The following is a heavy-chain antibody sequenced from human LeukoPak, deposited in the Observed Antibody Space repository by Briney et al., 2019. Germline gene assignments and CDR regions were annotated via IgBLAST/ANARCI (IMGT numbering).Heavy chain of an antibody. V-gene: IGHV3-7*01. J-gene: IGHJ6*02. CDR1: GFTFSKYW. Sequence: GGSLRLSCAASGFTFSKYWMSWVRQAPEKGLEWVANIKEDGSEKHYVDSVKGRFTISRDIAKNSLYLQMNSLGAEDTAVYYCGRSMDVWGQGTTVTVS. CDR3: GRSMDV. CDR2: IKEDGSEK.